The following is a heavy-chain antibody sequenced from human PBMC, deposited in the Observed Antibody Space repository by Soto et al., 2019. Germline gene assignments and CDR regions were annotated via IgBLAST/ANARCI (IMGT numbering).Heavy chain of an antibody. V-gene: IGHV4-30-4*01. D-gene: IGHD2-8*01. J-gene: IGHJ2*01. CDR1: GGSISGGVHS. Sequence: QVQLQESGPGLVKPSETLSLTCTVSGGSISGGVHSWSWIRQPPGKGLEWIGHIFDSGSTYYNPSFKSRLTISVDTSKNQFSLRLSSVTAADTAVYYCAREIMALTNDWYFDLWGRGTLVTVSS. CDR3: AREIMALTNDWYFDL. CDR2: IFDSGST.